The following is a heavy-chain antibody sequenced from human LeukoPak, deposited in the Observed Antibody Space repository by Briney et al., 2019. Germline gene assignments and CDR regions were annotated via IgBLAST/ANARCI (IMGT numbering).Heavy chain of an antibody. D-gene: IGHD6-19*01. J-gene: IGHJ3*02. CDR1: GFTVSSNY. Sequence: GGSLRLSCAASGFTVSSNYMSWVRQAPGKGLEWVSVIYSGGSTYYADSVKGRFTISRDNSKNTLYLQMNSLRAEDTAVYYCARSSGVAGTDDAFDIWGQGTMVTVSS. V-gene: IGHV3-53*01. CDR2: IYSGGST. CDR3: ARSSGVAGTDDAFDI.